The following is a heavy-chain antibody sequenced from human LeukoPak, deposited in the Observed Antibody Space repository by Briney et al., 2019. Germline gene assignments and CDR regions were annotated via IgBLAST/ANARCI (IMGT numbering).Heavy chain of an antibody. D-gene: IGHD2-15*01. CDR3: ARAYCSGGSCYVSGAFDI. V-gene: IGHV3-53*01. CDR1: GFIVSSNY. Sequence: GGSLRLSCAASGFIVSSNYMAWVRQAPGKGLEWLSVIYSGGSIYYADSVKGRFTISRDNSKNTLYLQMNSLRAEDTAVYYCARAYCSGGSCYVSGAFDIWGQGTMVTVSS. J-gene: IGHJ3*02. CDR2: IYSGGSI.